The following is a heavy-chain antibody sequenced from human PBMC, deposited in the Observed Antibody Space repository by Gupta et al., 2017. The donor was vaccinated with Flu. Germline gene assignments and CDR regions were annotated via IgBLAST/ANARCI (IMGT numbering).Heavy chain of an antibody. Sequence: EVQLVESGGGLVKPGGSLSISCAASGFTFSSYSMNWVRQAPGKGLEWVSSISSSSSYIYYADSVKGRFTISRDNAKNSLYLQMNSLRAEDTAVYYCAREGSSSTSPDWFDPWGQGTLVTVSS. D-gene: IGHD2-2*01. CDR1: GFTFSSYS. CDR2: ISSSSSYI. CDR3: AREGSSSTSPDWFDP. J-gene: IGHJ5*02. V-gene: IGHV3-21*01.